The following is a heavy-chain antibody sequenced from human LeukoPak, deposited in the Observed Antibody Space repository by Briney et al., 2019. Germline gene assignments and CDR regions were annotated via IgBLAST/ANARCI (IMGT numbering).Heavy chain of an antibody. Sequence: QPGGSLRLSCAASGFIFSSYAMTWVRQAPGKGLEWASAISDSGGNTYYADSVKGRFTASRDNSKNTVYLQMNSLRAEDTAVYYCAKDLRYDSSGYNVYYYYYGMDVWGQGTTATVSS. CDR1: GFIFSSYA. V-gene: IGHV3-23*01. CDR3: AKDLRYDSSGYNVYYYYYGMDV. CDR2: ISDSGGNT. J-gene: IGHJ6*02. D-gene: IGHD3-22*01.